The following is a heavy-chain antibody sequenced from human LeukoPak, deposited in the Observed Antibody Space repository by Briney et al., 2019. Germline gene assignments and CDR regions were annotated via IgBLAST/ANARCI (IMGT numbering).Heavy chain of an antibody. J-gene: IGHJ2*01. CDR3: ARDSGYEYWYFDL. V-gene: IGHV4-31*03. Sequence: SQTLSLTCTVSGGSISSGGYYWSWIRQHPGKGLEWIGYIYYSGSTYYNPSLKSRVTISVVTSKNQFSLKLSSVTAADTAVYYCARDSGYEYWYFDLWGRGTLVTVSS. CDR2: IYYSGST. CDR1: GGSISSGGYY. D-gene: IGHD5-12*01.